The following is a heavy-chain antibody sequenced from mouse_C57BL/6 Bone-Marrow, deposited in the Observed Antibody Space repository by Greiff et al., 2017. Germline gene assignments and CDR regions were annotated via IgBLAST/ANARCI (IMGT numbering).Heavy chain of an antibody. CDR1: GYTFTSYG. CDR2: IYPSNGNT. Sequence: QVQLQQSGAELARPGASVKLSCKASGYTFTSYGISWVKQRPGQGLEWIGEIYPSNGNTYYNEKFKGKATLTADKSSSTAYMELRSLTSEDAAVYVGSRGGYDSNFLAYWGQGTGVTVTA. D-gene: IGHD2-5*01. J-gene: IGHJ3*01. CDR3: SRGGYDSNFLAY. V-gene: IGHV1-81*01.